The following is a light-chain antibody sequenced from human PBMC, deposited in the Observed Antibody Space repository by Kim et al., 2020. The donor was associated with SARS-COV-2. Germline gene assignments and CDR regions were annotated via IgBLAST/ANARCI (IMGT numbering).Light chain of an antibody. CDR1: SLRSYY. Sequence: SSELTQDPAVSVALGQTVRITCQGDSLRSYYASWYQQKPGQAPVLVIYGKNNRPSGIPDRFSGSSSGNTASLTITGAQAEDEADYYCNSRDSSGNPRWVFGVGTQLTVL. CDR2: GKN. J-gene: IGLJ3*02. CDR3: NSRDSSGNPRWV. V-gene: IGLV3-19*01.